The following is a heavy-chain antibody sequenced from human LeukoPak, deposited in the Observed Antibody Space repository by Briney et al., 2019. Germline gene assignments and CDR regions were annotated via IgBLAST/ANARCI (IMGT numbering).Heavy chain of an antibody. D-gene: IGHD1-26*01. CDR1: GGSISSGSYY. V-gene: IGHV4-61*02. J-gene: IGHJ3*02. Sequence: PSQTLSLTCTVSGGSISSGSYYWSWIRQPAGKGLEWIGRIYTSGSTNYNPSLKSRVTMSVDTSKNQFSLKLSSVTAADTAVYYCATLDSGSYHDAFDIWGQGTMVTVSS. CDR2: IYTSGST. CDR3: ATLDSGSYHDAFDI.